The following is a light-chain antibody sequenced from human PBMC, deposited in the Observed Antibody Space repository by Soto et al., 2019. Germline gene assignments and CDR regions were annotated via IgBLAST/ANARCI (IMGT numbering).Light chain of an antibody. CDR1: QSVSRH. V-gene: IGKV3-11*01. Sequence: EIVLTQSPATLSLSPGERATLSCRASQSVSRHLAWYQQKPGQAPKLLIYGASIRVTGIPARFSGSGSGTDFTLTISSLEPEDVAVYYCQQRANWPLLVFGGGTKVEI. CDR3: QQRANWPLLV. CDR2: GAS. J-gene: IGKJ4*01.